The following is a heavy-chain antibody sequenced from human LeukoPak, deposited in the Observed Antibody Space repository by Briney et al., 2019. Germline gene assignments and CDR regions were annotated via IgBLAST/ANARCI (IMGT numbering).Heavy chain of an antibody. Sequence: ASVKVSCKASGGTFSSYAISWVRQAPGQGLEWMGGIIPIFGTANYAQKFQGRVTITTDESTSTAYMEQSSLRSEDTAVYYCARGFNPVVVVPAPQNWFDPWGQGTLVTVSS. CDR2: IIPIFGTA. CDR3: ARGFNPVVVVPAPQNWFDP. V-gene: IGHV1-69*05. J-gene: IGHJ5*02. CDR1: GGTFSSYA. D-gene: IGHD2-15*01.